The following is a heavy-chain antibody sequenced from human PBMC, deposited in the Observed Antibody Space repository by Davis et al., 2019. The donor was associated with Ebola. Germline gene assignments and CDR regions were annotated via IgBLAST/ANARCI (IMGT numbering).Heavy chain of an antibody. Sequence: AASVKVSCKASGYTFTSYYMHWVRQAPGQGLEWMGVINPSGGGTSYAQKVQGRVTMTRDPSTSTVYMELSSLRSEDTAVYYCARETGDGGGMDVWGKGTTVTVSS. D-gene: IGHD7-27*01. CDR1: GYTFTSYY. CDR2: INPSGGGT. J-gene: IGHJ6*04. CDR3: ARETGDGGGMDV. V-gene: IGHV1-46*01.